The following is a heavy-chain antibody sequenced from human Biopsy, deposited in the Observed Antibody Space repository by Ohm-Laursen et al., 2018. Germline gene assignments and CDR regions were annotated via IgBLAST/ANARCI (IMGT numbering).Heavy chain of an antibody. D-gene: IGHD2-2*01. V-gene: IGHV4-59*11. CDR3: ARMPHFDY. CDR1: YGSISGHF. CDR2: VYYNGNT. Sequence: SETLSLTCAVTYGSISGHFWSWIRQAPGKGLEWIGYVYYNGNTNYSPSLKSRATISLDTSKDWFSLKLNYVTAADTAVYYCARMPHFDYWGQGILVTVSS. J-gene: IGHJ4*02.